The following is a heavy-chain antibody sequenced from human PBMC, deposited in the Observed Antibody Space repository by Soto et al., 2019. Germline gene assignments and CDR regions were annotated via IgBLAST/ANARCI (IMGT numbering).Heavy chain of an antibody. D-gene: IGHD2-15*01. Sequence: GALRLSCAASGFTFSIYGMHWVRQAPGKGLEWVAVIWYDGSNKYYADSVKGRFTISRDNSKNTLYLQMNSLRAEDTAVYYCASDRAPGYXSGGSCYSGYYYYGMDVWGQGTTVTVSS. J-gene: IGHJ6*02. V-gene: IGHV3-33*01. CDR3: ASDRAPGYXSGGSCYSGYYYYGMDV. CDR1: GFTFSIYG. CDR2: IWYDGSNK.